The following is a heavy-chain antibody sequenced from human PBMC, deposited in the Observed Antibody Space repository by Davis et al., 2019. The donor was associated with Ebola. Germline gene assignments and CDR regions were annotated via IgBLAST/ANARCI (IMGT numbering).Heavy chain of an antibody. CDR2: IYYSGST. CDR1: GGSISSYY. Sequence: MPSETLSLTCTVSGGSISSYYWSWIRQPPGKGLEWIGYIYYSGSTNYNPSLKSRVTISVDTSKNQFSLKLSSVTAADTAVYYCAKLSSWPDYYYYGMGVWGQGTTVTVSS. D-gene: IGHD6-13*01. CDR3: AKLSSWPDYYYYGMGV. J-gene: IGHJ6*02. V-gene: IGHV4-59*12.